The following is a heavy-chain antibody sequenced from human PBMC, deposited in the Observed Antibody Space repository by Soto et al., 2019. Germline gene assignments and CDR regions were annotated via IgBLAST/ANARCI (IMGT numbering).Heavy chain of an antibody. J-gene: IGHJ4*02. CDR3: ARSVAVAGLDY. V-gene: IGHV3-30-3*01. D-gene: IGHD6-19*01. CDR1: GFTLSSYS. CDR2: ISYDGNKK. Sequence: QVQLVESGGGVVQPGRSLRLSFAAFGFTLSSYSMHWVGQAPGKGLEWVGVISYDGNKKYYRDSVKGRFSISRDTSNNTVHLQMNSLRPDDTAVYYCARSVAVAGLDYWGQGSLVTVSS.